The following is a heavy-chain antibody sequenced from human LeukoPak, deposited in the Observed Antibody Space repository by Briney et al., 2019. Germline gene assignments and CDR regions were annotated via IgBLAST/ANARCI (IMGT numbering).Heavy chain of an antibody. V-gene: IGHV3-7*01. CDR3: ARALSTSWYDAFDI. CDR2: IQQDGSEK. Sequence: GGSLRLSCAASGFTFSSYWMSWVRQAPGKGLEWVSNIQQDGSEKYYVDSVKGRFTISRDNAKNSLYLQMNSLRVEDTAVYYYARALSTSWYDAFDIWGQGTMVTVSS. J-gene: IGHJ3*02. CDR1: GFTFSSYW. D-gene: IGHD2-2*01.